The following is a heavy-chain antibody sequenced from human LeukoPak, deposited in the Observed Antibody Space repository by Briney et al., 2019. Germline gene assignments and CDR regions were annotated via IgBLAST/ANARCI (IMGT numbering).Heavy chain of an antibody. V-gene: IGHV3-13*01. CDR3: ARQNTPHGNFDY. D-gene: IGHD1-26*01. CDR1: GFTFSSYD. Sequence: PGGSLRLSCAASGFTFSSYDMHWVRQATGKGLEWVSAIGVAANTFYSGSVKGRFTIPRENAKNSLYLLMTSLRAEDTAVYYCARQNTPHGNFDYWGQGILVTVSS. CDR2: IGVAANT. J-gene: IGHJ4*02.